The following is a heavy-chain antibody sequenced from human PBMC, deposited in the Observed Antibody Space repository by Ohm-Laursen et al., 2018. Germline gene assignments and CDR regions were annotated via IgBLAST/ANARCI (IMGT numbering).Heavy chain of an antibody. CDR3: AASVAGAVTYFDY. CDR1: GFTFSSYA. D-gene: IGHD1-26*01. J-gene: IGHJ4*02. V-gene: IGHV3-23*01. CDR2: ISDTGGST. Sequence: SLRLSCSASGFTFSSYAMSWVRQAPGKGLEWVSSISDTGGSTYYADSVKGRFTISRDNSKNTLYVQMNSLRAGDAAVYFCAASVAGAVTYFDYWGQGTLVTVSS.